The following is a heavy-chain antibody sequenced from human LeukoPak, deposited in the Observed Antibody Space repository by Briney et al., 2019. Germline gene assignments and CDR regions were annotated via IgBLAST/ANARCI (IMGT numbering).Heavy chain of an antibody. Sequence: PSETLSLTCTVSGGSISSYYWSWIRQPPGKGLEWIGYIYYSGSTNYNPSLKSRVTISVDTSKNQFSLKLSSVTAAGTAVYYCASLTSYYYDSSGYYTASYFDYWGQGTLVTVSS. CDR2: IYYSGST. D-gene: IGHD3-22*01. J-gene: IGHJ4*02. CDR1: GGSISSYY. V-gene: IGHV4-59*01. CDR3: ASLTSYYYDSSGYYTASYFDY.